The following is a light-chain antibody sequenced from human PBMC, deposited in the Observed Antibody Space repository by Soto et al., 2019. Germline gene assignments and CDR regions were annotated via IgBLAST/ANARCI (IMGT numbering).Light chain of an antibody. Sequence: EIVLTQSPGTLSVSRGERATLSCRASQTISGTYFAWYQQKPGQAPRLLIYSSSSRAAGVSDRFSGSGSGTDFSLTISRLEPEDFAMYYCQQYGRSPTWTFGQGTKVE. CDR1: QTISGTY. CDR2: SSS. CDR3: QQYGRSPTWT. J-gene: IGKJ1*01. V-gene: IGKV3-20*01.